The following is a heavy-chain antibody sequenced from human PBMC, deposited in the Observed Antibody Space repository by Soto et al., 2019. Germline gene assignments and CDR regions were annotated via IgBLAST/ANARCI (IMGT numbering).Heavy chain of an antibody. CDR3: ARSMHYSDGSNYSPFDY. J-gene: IGHJ4*02. CDR2: FYYTGST. V-gene: IGHV4-61*01. D-gene: IGHD3-22*01. Sequence: QVQLQESGPGLLKPSETLSLTCTVSGGSVSSGNYYWSWIRQPPGKGLEWIGYFYYTGSTNYNPSLKSRVTISIAASKNQFSLRLSSVTAADTAVYYCARSMHYSDGSNYSPFDYWGQGTLVTVSS. CDR1: GGSVSSGNYY.